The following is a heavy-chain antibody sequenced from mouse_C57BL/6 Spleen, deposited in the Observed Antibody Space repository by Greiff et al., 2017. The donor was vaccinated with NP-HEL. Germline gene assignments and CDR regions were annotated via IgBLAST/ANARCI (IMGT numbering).Heavy chain of an antibody. Sequence: DVQLQESGPELVKPGASVKMSCKASGYTFTDYNMHWVKQSHGKSLEWIGYINPNNGGTSYNQKFKGKATLTVNKSSSTAYMELRSLTSEDSAVYYCARIPGGLLEMDYWGQGTSVTVSS. CDR3: ARIPGGLLEMDY. J-gene: IGHJ4*01. CDR2: INPNNGGT. D-gene: IGHD2-3*01. CDR1: GYTFTDYN. V-gene: IGHV1-22*01.